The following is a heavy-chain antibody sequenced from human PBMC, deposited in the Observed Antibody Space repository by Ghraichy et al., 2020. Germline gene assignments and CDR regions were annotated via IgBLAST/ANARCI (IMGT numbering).Heavy chain of an antibody. J-gene: IGHJ4*02. CDR2: RHYSGRT. CDR3: ARRDHAENAPFDY. D-gene: IGHD1-1*01. CDR1: GGSISGYY. V-gene: IGHV4-59*08. Sequence: LNISCTVSGGSISGYYWSWIRQPPGKGLEWIGYRHYSGRTSFNPSLKSRVTISVDTSKNQFSLKLSSVTAADTAVYYCARRDHAENAPFDYWGQGTLVTVSS.